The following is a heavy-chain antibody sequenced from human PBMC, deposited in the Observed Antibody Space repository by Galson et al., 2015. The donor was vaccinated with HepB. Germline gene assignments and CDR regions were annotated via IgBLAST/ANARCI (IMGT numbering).Heavy chain of an antibody. CDR1: GFTFSDYY. CDR2: ISSSSSYT. J-gene: IGHJ6*02. CDR3: ARLFASCSSTSCSYGMDV. V-gene: IGHV3-11*03. Sequence: SLRLSCAASGFTFSDYYMSWIRQAPGKGLEWVSYISSSSSYTNYADSVKGRFTISRDNAKNSLYLQMNSLRAEDTAVYYCARLFASCSSTSCSYGMDVWGQGTTVTVSS. D-gene: IGHD2-2*01.